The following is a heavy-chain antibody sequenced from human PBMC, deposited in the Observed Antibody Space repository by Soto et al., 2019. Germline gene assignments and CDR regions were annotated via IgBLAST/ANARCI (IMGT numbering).Heavy chain of an antibody. J-gene: IGHJ6*02. V-gene: IGHV4-30-4*01. CDR3: ARERRAGYGMDV. CDR2: IYYSGST. D-gene: IGHD1-1*01. CDR1: GGSISSGDYY. Sequence: SETLSLTCTVSGGSISSGDYYWSWIRQPPGKGLEWIGYIYYSGSTYYNPSLKSRVTISVDTSKNQFSLKLSSVTAADTAVYYCARERRAGYGMDVWGQGTTVTVSS.